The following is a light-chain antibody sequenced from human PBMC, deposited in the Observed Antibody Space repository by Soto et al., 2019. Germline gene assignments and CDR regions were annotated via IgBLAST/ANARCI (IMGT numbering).Light chain of an antibody. CDR3: HHYENSVWT. J-gene: IGKJ1*01. Sequence: EIVLTQSPCTLSLSPGERVTLSCRASQSVSSNHLNWYRHKPGQSPMRLIHAASRRAAGVPDRFSGSGSGTGFTLSISTLVAKDCAVSYCHHYENSVWTFSRGTKVEIK. V-gene: IGKV3-20*01. CDR2: AAS. CDR1: QSVSSNH.